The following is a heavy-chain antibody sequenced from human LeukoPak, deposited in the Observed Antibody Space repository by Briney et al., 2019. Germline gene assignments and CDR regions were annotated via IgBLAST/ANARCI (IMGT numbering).Heavy chain of an antibody. D-gene: IGHD4-23*01. CDR1: GGSISSSSYY. Sequence: SETLSLTCTVFGGSISSSSYYWGWIRQPPGKGLEWIGSIYYSGSTYYNPSLKSRVTISMDTSKKQFSLKLSSVTAADTAVYYCARFTHTTVVTPYNWFDPWGQGTLVTVSS. CDR3: ARFTHTTVVTPYNWFDP. V-gene: IGHV4-39*07. CDR2: IYYSGST. J-gene: IGHJ5*02.